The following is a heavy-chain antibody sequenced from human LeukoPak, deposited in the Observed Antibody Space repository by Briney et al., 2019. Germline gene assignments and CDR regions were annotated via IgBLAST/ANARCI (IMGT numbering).Heavy chain of an antibody. CDR2: ISSSSSYI. CDR1: GFTFSSYS. D-gene: IGHD3-16*01. V-gene: IGHV3-21*04. Sequence: GGSLRLSCAASGFTFSSYSMNWVRQAPGKGLEWVSSISSSSSYIYYADSVKGRFTISRDNAKNSLYLQMNSLKPEDTALYYCAKDSMAWGPHGAFDIWGQGTMVTVSS. CDR3: AKDSMAWGPHGAFDI. J-gene: IGHJ3*02.